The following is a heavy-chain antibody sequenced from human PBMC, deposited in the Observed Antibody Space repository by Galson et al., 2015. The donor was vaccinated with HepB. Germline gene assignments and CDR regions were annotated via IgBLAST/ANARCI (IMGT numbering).Heavy chain of an antibody. CDR2: ISAYNGNT. D-gene: IGHD2-2*01. CDR3: AREKWSTSIDAFDI. V-gene: IGHV1-18*01. Sequence: SVKVSCKASGYTFTSYGISWVRQAPGQGLEWMGRISAYNGNTNYAQKLQGRVTMTTDTSTSTAYMELRSLRSDDTAAYYCAREKWSTSIDAFDIWGQGTMVTVSS. J-gene: IGHJ3*02. CDR1: GYTFTSYG.